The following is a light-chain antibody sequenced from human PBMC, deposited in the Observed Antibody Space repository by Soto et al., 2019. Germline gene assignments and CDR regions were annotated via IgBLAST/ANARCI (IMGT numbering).Light chain of an antibody. Sequence: QSVLTQPASVSGSPGQSVTISCFGTRSDVGGYNYVSWYQQHPGKAPKLLIYGVTDRPSGVSHRFSGSRSGNTASLTISGLQAEDEADYFCSSYASSSTFYVFGTGTKLTV. V-gene: IGLV2-14*03. CDR1: RSDVGGYNY. CDR3: SSYASSSTFYV. J-gene: IGLJ1*01. CDR2: GVT.